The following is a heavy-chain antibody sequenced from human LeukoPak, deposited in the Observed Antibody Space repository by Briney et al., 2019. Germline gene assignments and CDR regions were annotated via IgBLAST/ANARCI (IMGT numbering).Heavy chain of an antibody. CDR3: ARVMGSSCPRD. Sequence: GGSLRLSCAASGFTVSSNYMSWVRQAPGKGLEWVSVIYSGGSTYYADSVKGRFTISRDNSKNTLYLQMNSLRAEDTAVYYCARVMGSSCPRDWGQGTLVTVSS. CDR1: GFTVSSNY. J-gene: IGHJ4*02. D-gene: IGHD6-13*01. CDR2: IYSGGST. V-gene: IGHV3-66*01.